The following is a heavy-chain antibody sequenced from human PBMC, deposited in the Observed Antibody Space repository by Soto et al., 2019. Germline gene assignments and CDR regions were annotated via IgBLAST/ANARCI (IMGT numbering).Heavy chain of an antibody. CDR2: LSGSGDST. D-gene: IGHD6-19*01. CDR3: ANSDWYNPDGYFQH. CDR1: GGSISSGGYY. Sequence: PSETLSLTCTVSGGSISSGGYYWSWIRQHPGKGLEWVSGLSGSGDSTYYADSVKGRFTISRDNSKNTLYLQMNSLRAEDTAVYFCANSDWYNPDGYFQHWGQGTLVTVSS. V-gene: IGHV3-23*01. J-gene: IGHJ1*01.